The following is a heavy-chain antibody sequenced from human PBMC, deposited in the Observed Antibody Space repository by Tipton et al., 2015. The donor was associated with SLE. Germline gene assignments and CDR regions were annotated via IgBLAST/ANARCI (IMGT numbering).Heavy chain of an antibody. J-gene: IGHJ6*03. D-gene: IGHD3-16*01. CDR3: ARGVSGYYFYSYRDV. CDR1: GYSISSGYY. CDR2: IDRDGSP. Sequence: TLSLTCAVSGYSISSGYYWGWIRQPPGKGLEWIGAIDRDGSPNYKSSLQNRVTMSVDRSGNQFSLRLTSVTAADTAVYYCARGVSGYYFYSYRDVWGKEATVTISS. V-gene: IGHV4-38-2*01.